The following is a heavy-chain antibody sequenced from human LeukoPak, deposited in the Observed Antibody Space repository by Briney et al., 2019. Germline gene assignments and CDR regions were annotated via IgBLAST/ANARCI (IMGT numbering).Heavy chain of an antibody. Sequence: PSETLSLTCAVSGDSISSGGYSWSWIRQTPGKGLEWIAYIHDGGSTYNNPSLKSRLSISIDTSKNQFSLKLSSVSAADTAVYYCARSSGYLFDPWGQGILVTVSS. V-gene: IGHV4-30-4*07. CDR1: GDSISSGGYS. CDR2: IHDGGST. CDR3: ARSSGYLFDP. J-gene: IGHJ5*02. D-gene: IGHD3-22*01.